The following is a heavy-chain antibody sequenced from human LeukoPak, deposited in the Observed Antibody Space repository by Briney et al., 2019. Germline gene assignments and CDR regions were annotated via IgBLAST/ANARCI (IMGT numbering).Heavy chain of an antibody. CDR1: GFTFSSYA. CDR3: AKDIRVVDTAMVFDY. Sequence: GGSLRLSCAASGFTFSSYAMSWVRQAPGKGLEWVSAISGSGGSTYYADSVKGRFTISRDNSKNTLYLQMNSLRAEDTAVYYCAKDIRVVDTAMVFDYWGQGTLVTVSS. J-gene: IGHJ4*02. D-gene: IGHD5-18*01. CDR2: ISGSGGST. V-gene: IGHV3-23*01.